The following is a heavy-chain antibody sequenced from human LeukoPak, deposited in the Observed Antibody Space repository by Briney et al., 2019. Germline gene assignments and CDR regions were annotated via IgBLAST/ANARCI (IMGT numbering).Heavy chain of an antibody. J-gene: IGHJ5*02. D-gene: IGHD6-19*01. V-gene: IGHV4-61*02. CDR1: GDPIRSDSFY. Sequence: SETLSLTCTVSGDPIRSDSFYWNWIRQPAGKGLQWIGRIYASGNTNYNPSLKSRVTISLDTSGNRFSLNLRSVTATDTAVYFCARDRSSGWLNWFDPWGQGTLVTVSP. CDR3: ARDRSSGWLNWFDP. CDR2: IYASGNT.